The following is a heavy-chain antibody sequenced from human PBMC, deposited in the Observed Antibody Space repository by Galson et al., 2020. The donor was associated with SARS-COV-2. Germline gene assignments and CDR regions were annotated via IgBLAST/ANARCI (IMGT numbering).Heavy chain of an antibody. CDR2: ISSTGRST. CDR3: AKDHSQGVQPFYFDC. D-gene: IGHD3-10*01. Sequence: GGSLRLSCVASGPSIDTYAMSWVRQGPGKGLEWVSAISSTGRSTFYADSVKGRFSISRDTSKRTLYLQINSLTDDDTAMYYCAKDHSQGVQPFYFDCWGQGTLVTVS. J-gene: IGHJ4*02. CDR1: GPSIDTYA. V-gene: IGHV3-23*01.